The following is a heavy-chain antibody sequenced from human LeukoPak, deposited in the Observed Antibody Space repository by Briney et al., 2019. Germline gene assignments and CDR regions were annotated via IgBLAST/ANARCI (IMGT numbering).Heavy chain of an antibody. V-gene: IGHV3-21*01. Sequence: GGSLRLSCAASGFTFSSYSMNWVRQAPGKGLEWVSSISSSSSYIYYADSVKGRFTISRDNAKNSLYLQMNSLRAEDTAVYYCARGCTPTRSTPQCHWGQGTLVTVSS. CDR2: ISSSSSYI. CDR1: GFTFSSYS. J-gene: IGHJ4*02. D-gene: IGHD5/OR15-5a*01. CDR3: ARGCTPTRSTPQCH.